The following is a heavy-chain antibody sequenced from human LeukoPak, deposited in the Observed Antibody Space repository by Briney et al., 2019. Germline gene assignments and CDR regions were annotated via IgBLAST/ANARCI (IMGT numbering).Heavy chain of an antibody. V-gene: IGHV4-59*01. Sequence: SETLSLTCTVSGGSISSYYWSWIRQPPGKGLEWIGYIYYNENSNYNPSLKSRVTISVDTSKNQFSLHLSSVTTADTAVDYCAGGGKYSSGWYLDPRFDYWGQGTLVTVSS. CDR1: GGSISSYY. D-gene: IGHD6-19*01. J-gene: IGHJ4*02. CDR2: IYYNENS. CDR3: AGGGKYSSGWYLDPRFDY.